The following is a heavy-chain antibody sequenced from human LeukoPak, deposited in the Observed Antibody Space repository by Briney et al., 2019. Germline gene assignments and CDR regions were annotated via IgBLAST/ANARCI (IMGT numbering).Heavy chain of an antibody. V-gene: IGHV3-30*02. D-gene: IGHD3-10*01. Sequence: GGSLRLSCAASGFTVSSNYMSWVRQAPGKGLEWVAFIRFDGSTTYYADSVKGRFTISRDNSESTLYLQMNSLRVEDTAVYYCAKDRWVVMTRGVISAYWGQGTLVIVSS. CDR2: IRFDGSTT. CDR3: AKDRWVVMTRGVISAY. CDR1: GFTVSSNY. J-gene: IGHJ4*02.